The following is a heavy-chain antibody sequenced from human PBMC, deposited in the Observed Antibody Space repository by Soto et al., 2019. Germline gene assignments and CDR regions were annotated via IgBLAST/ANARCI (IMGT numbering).Heavy chain of an antibody. J-gene: IGHJ4*02. CDR2: IKTKSNGETT. V-gene: IGHV3-15*07. CDR1: GFTFADAW. Sequence: VQLVESGGGSVEPGGSLRLSCTTAGFTFADAWMNWIRHAPGMGPEWVGRIKTKSNGETTDYAAAVKGRFTISRDDAERTVYLEMASLKSEDTGVYYCTSPEGWVTAANGYWGQGVLVTVSS. CDR3: TSPEGWVTAANGY. D-gene: IGHD6-13*01.